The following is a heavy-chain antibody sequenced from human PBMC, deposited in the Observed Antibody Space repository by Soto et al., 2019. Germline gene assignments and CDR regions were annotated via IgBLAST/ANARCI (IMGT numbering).Heavy chain of an antibody. Sequence: GGSLRLSCAASGFTFSDYYMNWIRQAPGKGLEWVSYISGSGSTIYYADSVKGRFTISRGNAKNSLYLQMNSLRAEDTAVYYCARDFGDIVATDWSYFDYWGQGTLVTVSS. CDR1: GFTFSDYY. D-gene: IGHD5-12*01. CDR3: ARDFGDIVATDWSYFDY. CDR2: ISGSGSTI. J-gene: IGHJ4*02. V-gene: IGHV3-11*01.